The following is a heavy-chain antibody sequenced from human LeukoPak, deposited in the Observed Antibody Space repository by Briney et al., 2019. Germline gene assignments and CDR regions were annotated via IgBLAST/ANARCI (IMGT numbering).Heavy chain of an antibody. CDR3: ASGSLGDGYGVGDYYQYMDV. V-gene: IGHV1-69*05. CDR1: GGTFNSYA. J-gene: IGHJ6*03. CDR2: IMPLFGTA. D-gene: IGHD5-24*01. Sequence: ASVKVSCKASGGTFNSYAISWVRQAPGQGLEWVGGIMPLFGTANYAQEFQGRVTFTTDESASTAYMEVSSLRSEDTAVYYRASGSLGDGYGVGDYYQYMDVWGKGTTVTVSS.